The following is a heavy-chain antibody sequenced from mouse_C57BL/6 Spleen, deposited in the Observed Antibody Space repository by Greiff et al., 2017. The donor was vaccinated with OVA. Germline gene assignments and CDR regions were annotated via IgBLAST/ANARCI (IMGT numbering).Heavy chain of an antibody. V-gene: IGHV10-1*01. CDR3: VRPSSGSYAMDY. Sequence: EVKLVESGGGLVQPKGSLKLSCAASGFSFNTYAMNWVRQAPGKGLEWVARIRSKSNNYATYYADSVKDRFTISRDDSESMLYLQMNNLKTEDTAMYYCVRPSSGSYAMDYWGQGTSVTVSS. CDR1: GFSFNTYA. J-gene: IGHJ4*01. D-gene: IGHD3-2*02. CDR2: IRSKSNNYAT.